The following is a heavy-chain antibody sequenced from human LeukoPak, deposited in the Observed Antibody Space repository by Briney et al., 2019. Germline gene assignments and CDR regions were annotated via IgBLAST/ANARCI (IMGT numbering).Heavy chain of an antibody. Sequence: GGSLRLSCAGSVFAFTSCLMTWVRQAPWKGLEWVSAITPGGRNTYYADSVKGRFTISRDNSKNTVYLQMNSLRAEDTALYYCATVRAFDIWGQGTMVAVSS. CDR2: ITPGGRNT. CDR3: ATVRAFDI. CDR1: VFAFTSCL. V-gene: IGHV3-23*01. J-gene: IGHJ3*02.